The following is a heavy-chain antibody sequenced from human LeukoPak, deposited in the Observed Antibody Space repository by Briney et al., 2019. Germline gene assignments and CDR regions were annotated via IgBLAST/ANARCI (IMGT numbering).Heavy chain of an antibody. D-gene: IGHD6-13*01. CDR1: GYTLSELS. J-gene: IGHJ4*02. CDR2: MNPNSGNS. V-gene: IGHV1-8*01. Sequence: ASVKVSCKVSGYTLSELSMHWVRQATGQGLEWMGWMNPNSGNSGFAQKFQGRVTMTRNTSMSTAYMELSSLRSEDTAVYYCARDHSDSWIDYWGQGTLVTVSS. CDR3: ARDHSDSWIDY.